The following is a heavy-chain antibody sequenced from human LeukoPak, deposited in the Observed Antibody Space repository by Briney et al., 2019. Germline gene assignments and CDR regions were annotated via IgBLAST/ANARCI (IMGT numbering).Heavy chain of an antibody. CDR1: GYCFTSYW. CDR3: ARFEGEGYGDYASRFDP. Sequence: GESLKISCKGSGYCFTSYWIGWVRQMPGKGLELMGIIYPGDSDTRYSPSFQGQVTISVDKSISTAYLQWSSLKASDTAMYYCARFEGEGYGDYASRFDPWGQGTLVTVSS. CDR2: IYPGDSDT. D-gene: IGHD4-17*01. V-gene: IGHV5-51*01. J-gene: IGHJ5*02.